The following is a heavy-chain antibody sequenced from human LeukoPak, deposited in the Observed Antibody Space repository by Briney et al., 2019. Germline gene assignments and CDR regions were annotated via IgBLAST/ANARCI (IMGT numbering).Heavy chain of an antibody. CDR2: XXXSGGST. J-gene: IGHJ4*02. D-gene: IGHD2-2*01. Sequence: GGSLRLSCAASGFTFSSYAMXXVRQAPGKGLEWXSAXXXSGGSTYYADSVKGRFTISRDNSKNTLYLQMNSLRAEDTAVYYCAKDPLIVVVPAAMEYFDYWGQGTLVTVSS. V-gene: IGHV3-23*01. CDR1: GFTFSSYA. CDR3: AKDPLIVVVPAAMEYFDY.